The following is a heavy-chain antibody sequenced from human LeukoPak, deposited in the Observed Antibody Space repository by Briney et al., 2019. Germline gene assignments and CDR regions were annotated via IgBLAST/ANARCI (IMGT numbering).Heavy chain of an antibody. J-gene: IGHJ4*02. Sequence: ASVKVSCKASGYTFTGYFMHWVRQAPGQGLEWMGWINLNSGDTNYAQKFQGRVTMTRDMSISTAYMELSRLRSDDTAVYYCARDERYDSSGYPFDYWGQGTLVTVSS. CDR2: INLNSGDT. CDR3: ARDERYDSSGYPFDY. D-gene: IGHD3-22*01. CDR1: GYTFTGYF. V-gene: IGHV1-2*02.